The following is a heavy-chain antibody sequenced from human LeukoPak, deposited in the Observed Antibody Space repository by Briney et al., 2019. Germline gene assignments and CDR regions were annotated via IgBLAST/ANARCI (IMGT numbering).Heavy chain of an antibody. CDR1: GFTFSSYW. D-gene: IGHD3-16*01. CDR3: ARDRFRSGLTSPRGDY. CDR2: IKQDGSEK. V-gene: IGHV3-7*01. J-gene: IGHJ4*02. Sequence: PGGSLRLSCAASGFTFSSYWMSRVRQAPGKGLEWVANIKQDGSEKYYVDSVKGRFTISRDNAKNSLYLQMNSLRAEDTAVYYXARDRFRSGLTSPRGDYWGQGTLVTVSS.